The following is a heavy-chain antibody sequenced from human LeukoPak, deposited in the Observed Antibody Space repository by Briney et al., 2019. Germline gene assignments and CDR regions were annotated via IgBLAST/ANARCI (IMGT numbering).Heavy chain of an antibody. CDR1: VRSINRSSYH. CDR3: ARQRGCGSKVRQFDY. CDR2: IYYSGYT. D-gene: IGHD2-15*01. J-gene: IGHJ4*02. Sequence: SEPLSLTCTLYVRSINRSSYHWARSRQPPARVLEWFESIYYSGYTYYNASLKSRVIIAVDTSKNQFSLKLSSVTAADKAVYYCARQRGCGSKVRQFDYWGQGNLVIVSA. V-gene: IGHV4-39*01.